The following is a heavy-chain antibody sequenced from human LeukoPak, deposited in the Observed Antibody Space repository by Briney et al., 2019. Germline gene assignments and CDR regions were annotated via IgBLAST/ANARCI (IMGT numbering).Heavy chain of an antibody. D-gene: IGHD3-22*01. CDR2: IYTSGST. J-gene: IGHJ5*02. V-gene: IGHV4-4*07. Sequence: SETLSLTCTVSGGSISSYYWSWIRQPAGKGLEWIGRIYTSGSTNYNPSLKSRVTMSVDTSKNQFSLKLSSVTAADTAVYYCATYYYDSSAKGWFDPWGQGTLVTVSS. CDR1: GGSISSYY. CDR3: ATYYYDSSAKGWFDP.